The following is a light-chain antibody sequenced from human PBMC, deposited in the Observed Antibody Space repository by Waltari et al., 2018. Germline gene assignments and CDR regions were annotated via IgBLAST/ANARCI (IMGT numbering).Light chain of an antibody. V-gene: IGKV2-28*01. Sequence: DTLMPQSPLSLSVSPGEPASISCRSGQSLLHTNGKNYLDWFVQKPGQPPQLLIYLGSRRASGVPDRVSGSGSGTDFTLKISAVEAGDAGIYYCMEARRPPFIFGQGTRLEIK. J-gene: IGKJ2*01. CDR3: MEARRPPFI. CDR1: QSLLHTNGKNY. CDR2: LGS.